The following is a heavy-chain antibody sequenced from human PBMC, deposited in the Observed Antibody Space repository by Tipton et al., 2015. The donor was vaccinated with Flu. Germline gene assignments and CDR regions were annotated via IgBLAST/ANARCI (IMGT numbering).Heavy chain of an antibody. J-gene: IGHJ3*02. CDR2: ISDSSGNM. CDR1: GFMFNTHV. D-gene: IGHD6-19*01. CDR3: AKGHSSGWYFVPWGHDAFDI. Sequence: SLRLSCTASGFMFNTHVMGWVRQAPGKGLEWVSAISDSSGNMFYADPVKGRFTVSRDNSKKTLYLQMNSLRAEDTAMYYCAKGHSSGWYFVPWGHDAFDIWGQGTMVTVSS. V-gene: IGHV3-23*01.